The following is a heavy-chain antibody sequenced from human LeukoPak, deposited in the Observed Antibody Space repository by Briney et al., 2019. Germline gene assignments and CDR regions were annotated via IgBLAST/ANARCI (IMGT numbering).Heavy chain of an antibody. CDR3: AVAPGDY. D-gene: IGHD2-21*01. J-gene: IGHJ4*02. CDR1: GYTFTDYY. Sequence: ASVKVSCKASGYTFTDYYIHWVRQAPGQGLEWMGWINPNSDYTFYAQKFQGRVTLTRDTSISTVYMELTTLTSDDTALYYCAVAPGDYWGQGTLVSVSA. CDR2: INPNSDYT. V-gene: IGHV1-2*02.